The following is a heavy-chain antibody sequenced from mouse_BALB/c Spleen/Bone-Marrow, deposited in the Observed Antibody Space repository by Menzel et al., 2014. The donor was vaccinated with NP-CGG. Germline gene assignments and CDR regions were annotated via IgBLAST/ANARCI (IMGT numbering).Heavy chain of an antibody. D-gene: IGHD3-1*01. J-gene: IGHJ2*01. CDR3: ARDSSGYFDY. V-gene: IGHV5-9-4*01. CDR2: ISSGGSYT. CDR1: GFTFSYYG. Sequence: EVKLVESGGGLVKPGGSLKLSCAASGFTFSYYGMSWVRQSPEKRLEWVAEISSGGSYTYYPDTVTGRFTISRDNAKNTLYREMSSLRSEDTAMYYCARDSSGYFDYWGQGTTLTVSS.